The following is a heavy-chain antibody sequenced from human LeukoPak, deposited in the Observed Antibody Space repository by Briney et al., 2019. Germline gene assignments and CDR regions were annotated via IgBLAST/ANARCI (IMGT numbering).Heavy chain of an antibody. CDR1: GFTFSSYW. D-gene: IGHD6-19*01. CDR2: IKQDGSEK. V-gene: IGHV3-7*01. Sequence: GGSLRLSCAASGFTFSSYWMSWVRQAPGKGLEWVANIKQDGSEKYYVDSVKGRFTISRDNAKNSLYLQMNSLRAEDTAVYYCARVGSSGWYRGYYYYGMDVWGQGTTVTASS. J-gene: IGHJ6*02. CDR3: ARVGSSGWYRGYYYYGMDV.